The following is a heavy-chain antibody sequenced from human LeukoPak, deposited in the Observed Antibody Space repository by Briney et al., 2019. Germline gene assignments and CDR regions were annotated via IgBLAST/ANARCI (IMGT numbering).Heavy chain of an antibody. V-gene: IGHV4-38-2*02. J-gene: IGHJ4*02. Sequence: SGTLSLTRTVSGFSISSGYYWAWIRQPPGKGLEWIGSIYHSGSTYYNPSLKSRVTISVDTSKNQFSLKLSSVTAADTAVYYCARARREMVDYWGQGTLVTVSS. CDR2: IYHSGST. D-gene: IGHD5-24*01. CDR1: GFSISSGYY. CDR3: ARARREMVDY.